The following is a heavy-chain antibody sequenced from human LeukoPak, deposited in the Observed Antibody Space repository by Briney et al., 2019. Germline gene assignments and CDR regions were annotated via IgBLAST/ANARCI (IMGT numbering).Heavy chain of an antibody. Sequence: PGGSLRLSCAASGFTFSSYAMSWVRQAPGKGLEWVSAISGSGGSTYYADSVKGRFTISRDNSKNTLYLQMNSLRAEDTAVYYCANDMSITMVRGVIRTYDAFDIWGQGTMVTVSS. J-gene: IGHJ3*02. CDR2: ISGSGGST. V-gene: IGHV3-23*01. CDR1: GFTFSSYA. CDR3: ANDMSITMVRGVIRTYDAFDI. D-gene: IGHD3-10*01.